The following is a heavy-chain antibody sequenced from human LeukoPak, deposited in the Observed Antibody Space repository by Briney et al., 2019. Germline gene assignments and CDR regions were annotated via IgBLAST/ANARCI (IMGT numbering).Heavy chain of an antibody. CDR2: IGGSGGDK. CDR3: ATDIRAVGDSRYFDY. J-gene: IGHJ4*02. V-gene: IGHV3-11*01. D-gene: IGHD3-16*01. Sequence: PGGSLRLSCAASGFTFSDHYMSWIRQSPGKGLEWLSHIGGSGGDKNYADSVKGRFTISRDNAENSLYLQMNSLRIEDTAIYYCATDIRAVGDSRYFDYWGQGALVTVSS. CDR1: GFTFSDHY.